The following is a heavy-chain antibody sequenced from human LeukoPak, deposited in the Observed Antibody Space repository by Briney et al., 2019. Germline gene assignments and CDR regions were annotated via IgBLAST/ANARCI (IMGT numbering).Heavy chain of an antibody. Sequence: PGRSLRLSCAASGFTFDDYAMHWVRQAPGKGLEWASGISWNSGSIGYADSVKGRFTISRDNAKNSLYLQMNSLRAEDMALYYCAKAAVSGYYVGDAFDIWGQGTMVTVSS. CDR3: AKAAVSGYYVGDAFDI. V-gene: IGHV3-9*03. CDR1: GFTFDDYA. D-gene: IGHD3-3*01. CDR2: ISWNSGSI. J-gene: IGHJ3*02.